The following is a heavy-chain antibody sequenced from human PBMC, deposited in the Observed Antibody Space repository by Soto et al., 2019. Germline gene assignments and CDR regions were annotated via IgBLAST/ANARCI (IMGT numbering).Heavy chain of an antibody. J-gene: IGHJ5*02. Sequence: ALTCTVSGGSISSYYWSWIRQPAGKGLEWIGRIYTSGSTNYNPSLKSRVTMSVDTSKNQFSLKLSSVTAADTAVYYCARDKGRYCSGGSCYSYWFDPWGQGTLVTVSS. V-gene: IGHV4-4*07. CDR3: ARDKGRYCSGGSCYSYWFDP. CDR2: IYTSGST. CDR1: GGSISSYY. D-gene: IGHD2-15*01.